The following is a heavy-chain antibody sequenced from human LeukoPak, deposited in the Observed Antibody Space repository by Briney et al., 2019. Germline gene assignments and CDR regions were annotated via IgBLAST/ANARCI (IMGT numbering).Heavy chain of an antibody. CDR1: GFTFSSYE. D-gene: IGHD3-10*01. J-gene: IGHJ4*02. V-gene: IGHV3-48*03. CDR3: ARDFGGLPDY. Sequence: GGSLRLSCAASGFTFSSYEMNWVRQAPGKGLEWISYISSSGRTTHYADSVKGRFTVSRDNAKNSLYLQMNSLRAEDTAVYYCARDFGGLPDYWGQGTLVTVSS. CDR2: ISSSGRTT.